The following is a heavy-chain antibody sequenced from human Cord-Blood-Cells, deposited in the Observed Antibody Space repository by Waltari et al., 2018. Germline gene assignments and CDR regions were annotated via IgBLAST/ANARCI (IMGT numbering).Heavy chain of an antibody. CDR1: GGSFSGYY. CDR2: IHHSGIT. CDR3: ARGRYSSSWYRGKYGY. V-gene: IGHV4-34*01. D-gene: IGHD6-13*01. Sequence: QVQLQQWGAGLLKPSETLSLTCAVYGGSFSGYYWSWIRQPPGKGLGWIGEIHHSGITNYNPALKSRGTISVETSKNQFSLKLSSVTAADTAVYYCARGRYSSSWYRGKYGYWGQGTLVTVSS. J-gene: IGHJ4*02.